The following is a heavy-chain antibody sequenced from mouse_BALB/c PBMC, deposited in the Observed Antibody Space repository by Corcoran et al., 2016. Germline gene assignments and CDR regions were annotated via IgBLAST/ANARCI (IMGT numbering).Heavy chain of an antibody. V-gene: IGHV1-18*01. CDR3: ARGRAYDGTTYYYAMDY. Sequence: EVQLQQSGPELVKPGASMKISCKASGYSFTGYTMNWVKQSNGKNLEWIGLINPYNGGTSYNQKFKGKATLTVDKSSSTAYMELLSLTSEDSAVYYCARGRAYDGTTYYYAMDYWGQGTSVTVSS. CDR1: GYSFTGYT. D-gene: IGHD2-3*01. CDR2: INPYNGGT. J-gene: IGHJ4*01.